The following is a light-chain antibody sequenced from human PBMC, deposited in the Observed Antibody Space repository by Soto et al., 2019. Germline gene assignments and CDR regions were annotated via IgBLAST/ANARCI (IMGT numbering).Light chain of an antibody. V-gene: IGLV2-14*01. CDR1: ISDVGGYNH. CDR3: SSYASTSSYV. J-gene: IGLJ1*01. Sequence: QSLLTQPSSLSVSPGQSITISCTGTISDVGGYNHVSWYQQHPGKAPKLMIYEVRNRPSGVSDRFSASKSGNTASLTISGLQAEDEADYYCSSYASTSSYVFRTGTKVNVL. CDR2: EVR.